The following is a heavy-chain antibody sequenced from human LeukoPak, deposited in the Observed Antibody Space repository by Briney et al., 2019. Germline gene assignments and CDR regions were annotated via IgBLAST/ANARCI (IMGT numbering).Heavy chain of an antibody. J-gene: IGHJ4*02. CDR2: IYYSGST. Sequence: SETLSLTCTVTGDSISSSSYYWAWIRQPPGKGLEWIGYIYYSGSTNYNPSLKSRVTISVDTSKNQFSLKLSSVTAADTAVYYCARHISMVRGVNGFDYWGQGTLVTVSS. D-gene: IGHD3-10*01. CDR3: ARHISMVRGVNGFDY. CDR1: GDSISSSSYY. V-gene: IGHV4-61*05.